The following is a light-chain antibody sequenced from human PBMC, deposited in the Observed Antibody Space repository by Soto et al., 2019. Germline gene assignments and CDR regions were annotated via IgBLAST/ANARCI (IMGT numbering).Light chain of an antibody. V-gene: IGKV3-20*01. J-gene: IGKJ1*01. Sequence: EIVLTQSPGTLSLSPGERATLSCRASQSVSSSYLAWYQQKPGQAPRLLIYGASSRATGIPDRFSGSVSRTDFTLAISRLEPEVFAVYYCQQYGSSPWTFGQGNKVEIK. CDR1: QSVSSSY. CDR2: GAS. CDR3: QQYGSSPWT.